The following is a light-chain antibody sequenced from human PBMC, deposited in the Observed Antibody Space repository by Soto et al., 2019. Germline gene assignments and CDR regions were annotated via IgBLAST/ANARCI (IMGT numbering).Light chain of an antibody. Sequence: QSALTQPASVSGSPGQSITISCTGTSSDVGSYNLVSWCQQHPGKAPKLMIYEGSKRPSGASNRFSGSKSGNTASLTISGLQAEDETDYYCFSYTSSGTYVFGTGTKLTVL. CDR2: EGS. V-gene: IGLV2-14*02. CDR1: SSDVGSYNL. CDR3: FSYTSSGTYV. J-gene: IGLJ1*01.